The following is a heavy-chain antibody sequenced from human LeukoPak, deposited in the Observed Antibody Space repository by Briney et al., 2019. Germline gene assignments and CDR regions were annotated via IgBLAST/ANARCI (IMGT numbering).Heavy chain of an antibody. J-gene: IGHJ6*02. V-gene: IGHV1-69*04. CDR1: GGTFSSYA. D-gene: IGHD2-15*01. CDR2: IIPTLGIA. CDR3: ARDFVVVVAATQARYYYYGMDV. Sequence: SVKVSCKASGGTFSSYAISWVRQAPGQGLEWMGRIIPTLGIANYAQKFQGRVTITADKSTSTAYMELSSLRSEDTAVYYCARDFVVVVAATQARYYYYGMDVWGQGTTVTVSS.